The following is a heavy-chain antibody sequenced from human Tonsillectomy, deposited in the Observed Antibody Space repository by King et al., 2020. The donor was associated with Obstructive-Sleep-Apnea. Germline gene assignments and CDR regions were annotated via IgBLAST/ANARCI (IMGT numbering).Heavy chain of an antibody. CDR2: SSDSGGST. Sequence: VQLVESGGGLVQPGGSPRLSCAASGFTFSNYAMSWVRQAPGKGLEWVSASSDSGGSTYYADSVKDRFTISRDNSKNTLSLQMNNVRAEDTARYYCAKVSYYDFWSGYPCSFDYWGQGTLVTVSS. V-gene: IGHV3-23*04. J-gene: IGHJ4*02. D-gene: IGHD3-3*01. CDR3: AKVSYYDFWSGYPCSFDY. CDR1: GFTFSNYA.